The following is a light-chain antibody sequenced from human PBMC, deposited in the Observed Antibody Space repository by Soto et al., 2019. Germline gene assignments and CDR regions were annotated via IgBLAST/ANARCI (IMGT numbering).Light chain of an antibody. Sequence: QSALTQPPSASGSPGQSVTISCTGTSSDVGAYKYVSWYQQYPVKAPKLMIYEVSKRPSGVPDRFSGSKSGNTASLTVSGLQAEDEADYYCTSYVGSNIWVFGGGTKVTVL. V-gene: IGLV2-8*01. J-gene: IGLJ3*02. CDR1: SSDVGAYKY. CDR2: EVS. CDR3: TSYVGSNIWV.